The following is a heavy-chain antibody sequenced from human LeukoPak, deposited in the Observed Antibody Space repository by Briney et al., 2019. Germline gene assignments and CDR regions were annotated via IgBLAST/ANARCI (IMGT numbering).Heavy chain of an antibody. CDR3: ARQVTRHAFDI. J-gene: IGHJ3*02. CDR1: GGSISSYY. D-gene: IGHD2-21*02. CDR2: IYYSGST. Sequence: PSETLSLTCTVSGGSISSYYWSWIRQPPGKGLEWIGYIYYSGSTNYNPSLKSRVTISVDTSKNQFSLKLSSVTAADTAVYYCARQVTRHAFDIWGQGTMVTVSS. V-gene: IGHV4-59*08.